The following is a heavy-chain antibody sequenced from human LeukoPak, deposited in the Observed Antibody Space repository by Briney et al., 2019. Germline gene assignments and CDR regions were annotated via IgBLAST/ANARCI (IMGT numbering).Heavy chain of an antibody. Sequence: SETLSLTCTVSGGSISNYFWSWVRQPAGKGLEWIGRIYSTGRSDYNPSLKSRITMSVDTSKNQFSLNLSSVTAADTAMYYCARAVLATKSEHWFDSWGQGTLVTVSS. CDR1: GGSISNYF. D-gene: IGHD2-8*01. CDR3: ARAVLATKSEHWFDS. V-gene: IGHV4-4*07. J-gene: IGHJ5*01. CDR2: IYSTGRS.